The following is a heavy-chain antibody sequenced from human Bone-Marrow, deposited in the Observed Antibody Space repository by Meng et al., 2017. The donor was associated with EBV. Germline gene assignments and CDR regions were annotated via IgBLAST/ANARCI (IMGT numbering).Heavy chain of an antibody. CDR1: GGSFSGYY. Sequence: VPLQPWGARLLTPSETLSLTCAVHGGSFSGYYWSWIRQPPGKGLEWIGEINHSGSTNYNPSLKSRVTISVDTSKNQFSLKLSSVTAADTAVYYCARFRAFDIWGQGTMVTVSS. J-gene: IGHJ3*02. V-gene: IGHV4-34*01. CDR3: ARFRAFDI. CDR2: INHSGST.